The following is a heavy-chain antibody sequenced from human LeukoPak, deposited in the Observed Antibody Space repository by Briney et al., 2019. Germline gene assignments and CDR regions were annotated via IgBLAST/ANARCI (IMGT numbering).Heavy chain of an antibody. CDR1: GGSINSGDYY. CDR3: ARGEWFGELYV. D-gene: IGHD3-10*01. J-gene: IGHJ6*02. CDR2: IYYSGST. Sequence: PSETLSLTCTVSGGSINSGDYYWSWIRQLPGKGLEWIGYIYYSGSTYYNPSLKSRVTISVDTSKSQFSLKLSSVTAADTAVYYCARGEWFGELYVWGQGTTVTVSS. V-gene: IGHV4-31*03.